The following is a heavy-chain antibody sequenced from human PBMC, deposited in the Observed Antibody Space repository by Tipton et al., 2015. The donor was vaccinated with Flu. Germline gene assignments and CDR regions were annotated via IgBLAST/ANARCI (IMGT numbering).Heavy chain of an antibody. CDR3: VCWGNDHSNWNG. Sequence: SLRLSCAASGYTFSTYWMSWVRQAPGKGLEWVAHIKQDGSEKYYVDSVKGRFTISRDNTKDSLYLQMNSLRAEDTAVYYCVCWGNDHSNWNGWGQGTLVTVSS. D-gene: IGHD1-20*01. V-gene: IGHV3-7*01. CDR1: GYTFSTYW. CDR2: IKQDGSEK. J-gene: IGHJ4*02.